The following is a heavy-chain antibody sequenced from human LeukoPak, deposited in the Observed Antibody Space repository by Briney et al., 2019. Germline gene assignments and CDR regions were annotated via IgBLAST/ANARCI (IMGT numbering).Heavy chain of an antibody. Sequence: GGSLRLSCAASGFTFNSYWMSWVRQAPGKGLEWVANIKQDGSEKYYVDSVKGRFTISRDNAKNSLYLQMNSLRAEDTAVYYCARNPIYGSGSYGDYFDYWAREPWSPSPQ. V-gene: IGHV3-7*01. CDR1: GFTFNSYW. J-gene: IGHJ4*02. D-gene: IGHD3-10*01. CDR2: IKQDGSEK. CDR3: ARNPIYGSGSYGDYFDY.